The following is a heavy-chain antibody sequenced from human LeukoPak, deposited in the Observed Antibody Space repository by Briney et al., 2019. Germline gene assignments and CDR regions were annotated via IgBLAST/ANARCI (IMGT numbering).Heavy chain of an antibody. CDR1: GGSFSGYY. V-gene: IGHV4-34*01. CDR3: ARKPSSRFDY. Sequence: PSETLSLTCAVYGGSFSGYYWGWIRQPPGKGLEWIGEINHSGSTNYNPSLKSRVTISVDTSKNQFSLKLSSVTAADTAVYYCARKPSSRFDYWGQGTLVTVSS. D-gene: IGHD6-13*01. CDR2: INHSGST. J-gene: IGHJ4*02.